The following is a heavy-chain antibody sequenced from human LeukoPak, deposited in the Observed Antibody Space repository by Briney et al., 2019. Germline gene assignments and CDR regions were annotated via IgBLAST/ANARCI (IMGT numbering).Heavy chain of an antibody. D-gene: IGHD1-26*01. CDR3: ARLMGERSLFDY. CDR2: ISSGSAYI. V-gene: IGHV3-21*01. Sequence: TGGSLRLSCAASGFTFSSYSMNWVRQAPGKGLEWVSFISSGSAYIYYADSVKGRFTISRDNAKNSVYLQMNSLRAEDTAVYYCARLMGERSLFDYWGQGVLVTVSS. CDR1: GFTFSSYS. J-gene: IGHJ4*02.